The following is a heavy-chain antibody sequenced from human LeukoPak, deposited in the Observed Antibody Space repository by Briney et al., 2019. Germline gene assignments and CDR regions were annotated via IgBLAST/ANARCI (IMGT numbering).Heavy chain of an antibody. Sequence: PSETQSLTCAVSGRSLSINSYYWAWVRQPPGKGLEWIGCIYYSESTYYHPSLKSRFPISVDPSKNQLSLKLSPVTAADTAVYYCGRTTMFRGTYYMDVWGKGSTVTISS. CDR2: IYYSEST. V-gene: IGHV4-39*07. D-gene: IGHD3-10*01. CDR3: GRTTMFRGTYYMDV. J-gene: IGHJ6*03. CDR1: GRSLSINSYY.